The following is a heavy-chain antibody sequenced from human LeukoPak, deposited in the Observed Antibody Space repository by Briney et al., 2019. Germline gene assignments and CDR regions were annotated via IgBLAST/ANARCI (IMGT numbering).Heavy chain of an antibody. CDR3: ALGYYDSSVDY. J-gene: IGHJ4*02. CDR2: IYYSGST. CDR1: GGPISSFH. D-gene: IGHD3-22*01. V-gene: IGHV4-59*01. Sequence: SETLSLTCTVSGGPISSFHWNWIRQPPGKGLEWIGYIYYSGSTNYNPSLKSRVTISVDTSKNQFSLKLSSVTAADTAVYYRALGYYDSSVDYWGQGTLVTVSS.